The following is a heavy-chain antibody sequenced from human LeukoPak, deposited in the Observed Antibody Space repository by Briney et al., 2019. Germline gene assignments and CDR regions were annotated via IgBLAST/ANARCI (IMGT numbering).Heavy chain of an antibody. J-gene: IGHJ4*02. Sequence: GSLRLSCAASRFTFTCHAMSWVRQAPGKGLEWVSTTGLESVHTLCADSVQGRFTLSRDNSRNTLDLQMDNLTVDDTAIYYCVRGDDIGKHPTRAYYFDIWGQGTLVSVSS. V-gene: IGHV3-23*01. CDR2: TGLESVHT. D-gene: IGHD3-10*01. CDR1: RFTFTCHA. CDR3: VRGDDIGKHPTRAYYFDI.